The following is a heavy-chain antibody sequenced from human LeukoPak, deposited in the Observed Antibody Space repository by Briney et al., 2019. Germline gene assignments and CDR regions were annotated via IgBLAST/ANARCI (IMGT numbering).Heavy chain of an antibody. V-gene: IGHV1-2*02. J-gene: IGHJ5*02. CDR3: ARDHCSSTSCRNVGHWFDP. D-gene: IGHD2-2*01. CDR1: GYTFTGYY. Sequence: ASVKVSCKASGYTFTGYYMPWVRQAPGQGLEWMGWINPNSGGTNYAQKFQGRVTMTRDTSISTAYMELSRLRSDDTAVYYCARDHCSSTSCRNVGHWFDPWGQGTLVTVSS. CDR2: INPNSGGT.